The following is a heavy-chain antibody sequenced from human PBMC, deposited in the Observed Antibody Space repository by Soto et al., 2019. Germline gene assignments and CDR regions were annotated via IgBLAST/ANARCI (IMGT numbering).Heavy chain of an antibody. V-gene: IGHV4-31*03. Sequence: QVQLQESGPGLVKPAQTLSLTCIVSGGSIRSGGYVWSWSRQHPGKGLEWIGNIYYTSGRTYYTPALKSRVSIAVDASKNQFSLDLRSVTAADTAVYFCTRDKPLPYNSNSGTGYYGMDVWGQGTTVIVS. CDR1: GGSIRSGGYV. J-gene: IGHJ6*02. D-gene: IGHD3-10*01. CDR2: IYYTSGRT. CDR3: TRDKPLPYNSNSGTGYYGMDV.